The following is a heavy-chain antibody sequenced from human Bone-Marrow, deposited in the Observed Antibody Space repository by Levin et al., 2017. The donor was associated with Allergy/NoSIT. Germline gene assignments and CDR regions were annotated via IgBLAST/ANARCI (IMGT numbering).Heavy chain of an antibody. D-gene: IGHD2-2*01. CDR1: GYTFTSYG. CDR3: AREYCSSTSCPPSSSWYETGYYYYYGMDV. Sequence: GASVKVSCKASGYTFTSYGISWVRQAPGQGLEWMGWISAYNGNTNYAQKLQGRVTMTTDTSTSTAYMELRSLRSDDTAVYYCAREYCSSTSCPPSSSWYETGYYYYYGMDVWGQGTTVTVSS. V-gene: IGHV1-18*01. J-gene: IGHJ6*02. CDR2: ISAYNGNT.